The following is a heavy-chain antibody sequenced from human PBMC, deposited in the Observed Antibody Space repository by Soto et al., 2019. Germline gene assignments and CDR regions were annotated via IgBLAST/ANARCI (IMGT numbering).Heavy chain of an antibody. D-gene: IGHD1-26*01. J-gene: IGHJ5*02. Sequence: PSETLSLTCTVSGGSISSYYWSWIRQPPGKGLEWIGYSYYSGSTNYNPSLKSRVTISVDNSKNTLYLQMNSLRAEDTAVYYCARDQSGSYPYNWFDPWGQGTLVTVSS. CDR2: SYYSGST. V-gene: IGHV4-59*12. CDR1: GGSISSYY. CDR3: ARDQSGSYPYNWFDP.